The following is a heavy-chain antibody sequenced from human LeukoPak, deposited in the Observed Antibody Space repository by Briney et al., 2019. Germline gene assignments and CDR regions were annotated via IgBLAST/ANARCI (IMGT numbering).Heavy chain of an antibody. D-gene: IGHD6-19*01. Sequence: KPGGALRLSCAASGFTFSSYSMNWIRQPPGKGLEWIGEINHSGSTNYNPSLKSRVTISVDTSKTQFSLKLSSVTAADTAVYYCARVSIAVAGTFDYWGQGTLVTVSS. CDR1: GFTFSSYS. CDR3: ARVSIAVAGTFDY. CDR2: INHSGST. V-gene: IGHV4-34*01. J-gene: IGHJ4*02.